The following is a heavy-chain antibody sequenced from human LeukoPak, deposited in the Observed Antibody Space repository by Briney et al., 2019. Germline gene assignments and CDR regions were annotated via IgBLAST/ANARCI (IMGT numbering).Heavy chain of an antibody. CDR2: IYSSGST. CDR3: ARANGWRLDY. D-gene: IGHD6-19*01. CDR1: GGSISRYY. V-gene: IGHV4-59*01. Sequence: SETLSLTCTVSGGSISRYYWTWIRQPPGKGLEWIGYIYSSGSTNYNPSLKSRVTISVDTSKNQFSLDLSSMTAADTAVYYCARANGWRLDYWGQGTLVTASS. J-gene: IGHJ4*02.